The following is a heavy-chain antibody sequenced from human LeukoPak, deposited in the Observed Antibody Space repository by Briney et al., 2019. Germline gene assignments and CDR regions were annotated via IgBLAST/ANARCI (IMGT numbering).Heavy chain of an antibody. CDR3: ARPISPRPPRAFDI. CDR1: GVSISSYY. V-gene: IGHV4-59*01. CDR2: IYYSGST. Sequence: SETLSLTCSVSGVSISSYYWSWIRQPPGKGLEWIGYIYYSGSTNYNPSLKSRVTISVDTSKNQFSLNLTSLTAADTALYYCARPISPRPPRAFDIWGHGTMVTVSS. J-gene: IGHJ3*02. D-gene: IGHD2-2*02.